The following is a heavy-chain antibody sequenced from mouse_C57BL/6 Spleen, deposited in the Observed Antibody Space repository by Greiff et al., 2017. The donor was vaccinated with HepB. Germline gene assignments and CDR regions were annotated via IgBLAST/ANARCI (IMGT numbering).Heavy chain of an antibody. D-gene: IGHD3-3*01. CDR1: GYTFTSYW. J-gene: IGHJ2*01. Sequence: QVQLQRPGAELVKPGASVKLSCKASGYTFTSYWMQWVKQRPGQGLEWIGEIDPSDSYTNYNQKFKGKATLTVDTSSSTAYMQLSSLTSEDSAVYYCARAGDCFDYWGQGTTLTVSS. CDR2: IDPSDSYT. CDR3: ARAGDCFDY. V-gene: IGHV1-50*01.